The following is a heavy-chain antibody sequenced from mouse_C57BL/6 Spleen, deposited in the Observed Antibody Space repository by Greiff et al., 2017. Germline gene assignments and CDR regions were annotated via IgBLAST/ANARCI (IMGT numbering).Heavy chain of an antibody. CDR3: TYYYGCEHGC. J-gene: IGHJ3*02. Sequence: QVQLKQSGAGLVAPSPSLSISCTASGFSLTSYGVSWVRQTPGKGLEWMGVIWGDGSTNYHSALISRLSISKDNSKSQVFLKLNSLQTDDTATYYCTYYYGCEHGCWGHGTLVTVSA. CDR1: GFSLTSYG. CDR2: IWGDGST. V-gene: IGHV2-3*01. D-gene: IGHD1-1*02.